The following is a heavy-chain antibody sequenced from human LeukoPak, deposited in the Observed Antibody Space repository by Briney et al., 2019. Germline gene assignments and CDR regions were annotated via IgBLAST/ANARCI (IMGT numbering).Heavy chain of an antibody. CDR3: AKGSFDWLLLDF. J-gene: IGHJ4*02. D-gene: IGHD3-9*01. CDR2: ISGSGGSS. CDR1: GFTFSSSA. V-gene: IGHV3-23*01. Sequence: PGGSLRLSCAASGFTFSSSAMSWVRQAPGRGLEWVSAISGSGGSSYYADSVKGRFTISRDNSKNTLHLQMNNLRAEGTAVYYCAKGSFDWLLLDFWGQGTLVTVSS.